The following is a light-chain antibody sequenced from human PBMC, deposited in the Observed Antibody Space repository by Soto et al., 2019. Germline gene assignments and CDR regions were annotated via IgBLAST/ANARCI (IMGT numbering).Light chain of an antibody. CDR2: DVS. V-gene: IGLV2-14*01. J-gene: IGLJ1*01. Sequence: QSALTQPASVSGSPGQSITISFTGTSSDVGGYNYGSWYQQHPGKAPKLMIYDVSNRPSGVSNRFSGSKSGNTASLTISGLQAEDEADYYCSSYTSSSIFNYVFGTGTKLTVL. CDR1: SSDVGGYNY. CDR3: SSYTSSSIFNYV.